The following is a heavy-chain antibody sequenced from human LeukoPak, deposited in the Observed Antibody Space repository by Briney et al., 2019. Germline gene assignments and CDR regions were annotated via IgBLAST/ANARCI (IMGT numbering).Heavy chain of an antibody. J-gene: IGHJ6*04. CDR2: MNPNSGNT. CDR1: GYTFTSYD. Sequence: EPSVKASCKPSGYTFTSYDINWVRQATGQGLEWMGWMNPNSGNTGYAQKFQGRVTMTRNTSISTAYMELSSLRSEDTAVYYCAGSSTYYYDSSGSRTMDVWGKGTTVTVSS. CDR3: AGSSTYYYDSSGSRTMDV. D-gene: IGHD3-22*01. V-gene: IGHV1-8*02.